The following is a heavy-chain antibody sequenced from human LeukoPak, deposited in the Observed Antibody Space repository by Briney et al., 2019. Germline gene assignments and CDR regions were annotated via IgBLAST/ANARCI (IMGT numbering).Heavy chain of an antibody. V-gene: IGHV1-8*01. D-gene: IGHD3-3*01. CDR3: ARDKSTTVRFLQYY. CDR2: MNPNSGNT. Sequence: ASVKVSCKASGYTFTSYDINWVRQATGQGPEWMGWMNPNSGNTGYAQKFQGRVTMTRNTSISTAYMELSSLRSEDTAVYYCARDKSTTVRFLQYYWGQGTLVTVSS. J-gene: IGHJ4*02. CDR1: GYTFTSYD.